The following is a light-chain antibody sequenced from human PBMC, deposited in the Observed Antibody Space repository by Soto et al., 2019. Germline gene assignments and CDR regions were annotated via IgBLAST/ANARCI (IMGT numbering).Light chain of an antibody. V-gene: IGLV2-14*01. CDR1: SSDVGGHDY. J-gene: IGLJ1*01. CDR2: EVT. CDR3: SSFTSSITYV. Sequence: QSALTQPASVSGSPGQSITISCTGTSSDVGGHDYVSWYQQHPGKAPKLIIYEVTNRPSGVSNRFSGSKSGNTASLTISGLQAEDEADYHCSSFTSSITYVFGTGTKVTVL.